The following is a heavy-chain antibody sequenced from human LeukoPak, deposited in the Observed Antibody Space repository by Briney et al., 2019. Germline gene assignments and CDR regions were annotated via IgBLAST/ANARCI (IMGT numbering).Heavy chain of an antibody. CDR2: INPSGGST. V-gene: IGHV1-46*01. CDR1: GYTFTSYY. CDR3: ARVGAVAGTRLWYFDL. D-gene: IGHD6-19*01. J-gene: IGHJ2*01. Sequence: ASVMVSCKASGYTFTSYYMHWVRQAPGQGLEWMGIINPSGGSTSYAQEFQGRVTMTRDTSTSTVYMELSSLRSEDTAVYYCARVGAVAGTRLWYFDLWGRGTLVTVSS.